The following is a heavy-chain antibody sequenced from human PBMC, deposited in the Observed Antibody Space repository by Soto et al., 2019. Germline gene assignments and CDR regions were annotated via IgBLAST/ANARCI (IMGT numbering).Heavy chain of an antibody. CDR1: GGSISSGDYY. Sequence: SETLSLTCTVSGGSISSGDYYWSWIRQPPGKGLEWIGYIYYSGSTNYNPSLKSRVTISVDTSKNQFSLKLSSVTAADTAVYYCARDSGSYGPDWFDPWGQGTLVTVSS. D-gene: IGHD1-26*01. CDR2: IYYSGST. CDR3: ARDSGSYGPDWFDP. J-gene: IGHJ5*02. V-gene: IGHV4-61*08.